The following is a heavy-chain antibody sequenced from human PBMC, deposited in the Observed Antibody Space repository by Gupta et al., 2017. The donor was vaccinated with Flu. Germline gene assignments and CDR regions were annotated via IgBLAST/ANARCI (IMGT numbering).Heavy chain of an antibody. D-gene: IGHD3-16*01. CDR3: TKDYEMTR. V-gene: IGHV3-15*01. CDR2: IKSKTDGGTT. J-gene: IGHJ4*02. CDR1: FSFSIAW. Sequence: FSFSIAWMNWFRQAPGKGLEWVGRIKSKTDGGTTDYGAPVQDRFTISRDDSKNTLYLQMNSLKTEDTAVYYCTKDYEMTRWGQGTLVTVSP.